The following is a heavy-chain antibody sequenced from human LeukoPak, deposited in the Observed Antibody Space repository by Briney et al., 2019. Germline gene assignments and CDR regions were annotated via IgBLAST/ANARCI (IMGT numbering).Heavy chain of an antibody. J-gene: IGHJ5*02. CDR2: ISVYNGNT. D-gene: IGHD4-17*01. CDR1: GGTFSNYA. V-gene: IGHV1-18*01. Sequence: GASVKVSCKASGGTFSNYAINWVRQAPGQGLEWMGGISVYNGNTNYAQKLQGRVTMTTDTSTSTAYMDLRNLRSDDTAVYYCARGPSVTTDWFDPWGQGTLVTVSS. CDR3: ARGPSVTTDWFDP.